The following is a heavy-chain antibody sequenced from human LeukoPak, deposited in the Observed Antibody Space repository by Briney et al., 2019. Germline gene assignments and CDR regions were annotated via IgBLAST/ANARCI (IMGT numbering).Heavy chain of an antibody. J-gene: IGHJ4*02. V-gene: IGHV4-34*01. Sequence: SETLSLTCAVYGGSFSGYYWSWIRQPPGKGLEWIGEINHSGSTNYNPPLKSRVTISVDTSKNQFSLKLSSVTAADTAVYYCAGSYYDSSGYYCIDYWGQGTLVTVSS. CDR1: GGSFSGYY. CDR2: INHSGST. D-gene: IGHD3-22*01. CDR3: AGSYYDSSGYYCIDY.